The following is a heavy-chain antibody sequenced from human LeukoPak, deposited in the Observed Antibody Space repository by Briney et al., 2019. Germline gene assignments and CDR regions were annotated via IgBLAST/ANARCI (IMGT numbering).Heavy chain of an antibody. CDR1: GYTFTGYY. CDR3: ARETMVRGVWKNWFDP. V-gene: IGHV1-2*02. D-gene: IGHD3-10*01. CDR2: INPNSGGT. J-gene: IGHJ5*02. Sequence: ASVKVSRKASGYTFTGYYMHWVRQAPGQGLEWMGWINPNSGGTNYAQKFQGRVTMTRDTSISTAYMELSRLRSDDTAVYYCARETMVRGVWKNWFDPWGQGTLVTVSS.